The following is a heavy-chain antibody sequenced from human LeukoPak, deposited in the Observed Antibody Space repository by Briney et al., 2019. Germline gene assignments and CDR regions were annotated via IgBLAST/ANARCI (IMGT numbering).Heavy chain of an antibody. CDR2: MSYSGST. D-gene: IGHD5-18*01. J-gene: IGHJ3*02. CDR1: GGSISSYY. Sequence: PSETLSLTCTVSGGSISSYYWSWIRQPPGKGLEWLGYMSYSGSTDYNPSLKSRVTISIDTSKTQFSLKLSSVTAADTAVYYCARSGYRYGADALDIWGQGTMVTVSS. V-gene: IGHV4-59*01. CDR3: ARSGYRYGADALDI.